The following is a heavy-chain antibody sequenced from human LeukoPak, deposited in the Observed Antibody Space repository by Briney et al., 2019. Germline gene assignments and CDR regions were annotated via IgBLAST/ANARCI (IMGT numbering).Heavy chain of an antibody. Sequence: PGGSLRLSCAASGFTFTSYAMSWVRQAPGKGLEWVSAISGSGGSTYYADSVKGRFTISRDNSKNTLYLQMNSLRAEDTAVYYCAKGREDCSSTSCYESDYWGQGTLVTVSS. CDR1: GFTFTSYA. V-gene: IGHV3-23*01. CDR3: AKGREDCSSTSCYESDY. CDR2: ISGSGGST. D-gene: IGHD2-2*01. J-gene: IGHJ4*02.